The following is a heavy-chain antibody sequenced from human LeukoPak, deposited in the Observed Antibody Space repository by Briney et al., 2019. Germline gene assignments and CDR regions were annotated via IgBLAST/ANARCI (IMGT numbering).Heavy chain of an antibody. CDR1: GGTFSSYA. Sequence: SSVKVSCKASGGTFSSYAISWVRQAPGQGLEWMGGIIPTFGTANYAQKFQGRVTITADESTSTAYMELSSLRSEDTAVYYCASLLGYCSSTSCSEHYWGQGTLVTVSS. J-gene: IGHJ4*02. V-gene: IGHV1-69*13. CDR2: IIPTFGTA. CDR3: ASLLGYCSSTSCSEHY. D-gene: IGHD2-2*01.